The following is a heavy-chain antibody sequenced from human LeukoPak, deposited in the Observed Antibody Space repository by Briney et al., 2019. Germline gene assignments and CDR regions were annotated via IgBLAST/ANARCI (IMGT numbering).Heavy chain of an antibody. Sequence: GGSLRLSCAASGFNFSSYGMHWVRQAPGKGLEWVAIISYDGSNKYYADSVKGRFTISRDNSKNTLYLQMNSLRAEDTAVYYCAKELRITMVRGVTPTYYYYGMDVWGQGTTVTVSS. CDR1: GFNFSSYG. J-gene: IGHJ6*02. CDR2: ISYDGSNK. CDR3: AKELRITMVRGVTPTYYYYGMDV. D-gene: IGHD3-10*01. V-gene: IGHV3-30*18.